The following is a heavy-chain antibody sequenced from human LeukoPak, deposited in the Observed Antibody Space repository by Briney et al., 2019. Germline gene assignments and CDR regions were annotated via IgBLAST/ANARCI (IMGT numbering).Heavy chain of an antibody. CDR2: IIPIFGTA. CDR1: GGTFSSYA. D-gene: IGHD6-19*01. V-gene: IGHV1-69*05. CDR3: ARDKSSGWYSGDLDY. Sequence: AASVKVSCKASGGTFSSYAISWVRQAPGQGLEWMGGIIPIFGTANYAQKFQGRVTITTDESTGTAYMELSSLRSEDTAVYYCARDKSSGWYSGDLDYWGQGTLVTVSS. J-gene: IGHJ4*02.